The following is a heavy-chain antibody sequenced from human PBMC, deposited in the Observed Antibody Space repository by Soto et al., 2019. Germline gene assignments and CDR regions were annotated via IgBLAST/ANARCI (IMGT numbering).Heavy chain of an antibody. CDR3: SSPWGSYRYFDY. CDR2: IIPIFCTA. V-gene: IGHV1-69*06. CDR1: GGTFSSYA. Sequence: QVQLVQSGAAVKKPGSSVKVSCKASGGTFSSYAISWVRQAPGQGLEWLGGIIPIFCTANYAQKFQGRVTITADKATSTAYMELSSLSSEDTAVYYCSSPWGSYRYFDYWGQGTLVTVST. J-gene: IGHJ4*02. D-gene: IGHD1-26*01.